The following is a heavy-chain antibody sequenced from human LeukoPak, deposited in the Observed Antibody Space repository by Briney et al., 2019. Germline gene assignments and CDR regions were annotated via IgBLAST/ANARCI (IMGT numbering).Heavy chain of an antibody. Sequence: GGSLRLSCAASGFIFNYYAMHWVRQAPGKGLEWVAVISYDGRNEYYADSVKGRFTISRDNSENTLFLQMNSLKPEDTAVYYCAKVQATLTVAGTGLDYWGQGTLVTVTS. CDR1: GFIFNYYA. J-gene: IGHJ4*02. D-gene: IGHD6-19*01. CDR3: AKVQATLTVAGTGLDY. V-gene: IGHV3-30*18. CDR2: ISYDGRNE.